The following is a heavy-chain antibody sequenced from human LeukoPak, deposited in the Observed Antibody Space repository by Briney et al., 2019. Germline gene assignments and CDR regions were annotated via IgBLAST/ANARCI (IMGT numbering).Heavy chain of an antibody. J-gene: IGHJ4*02. CDR2: ISAYNGNT. Sequence: ASVKVSCKASGYTFTSYGISWVRQAPGQGLEWMEWISAYNGNTNYAQKLQGRVTMTTDTSTSTAYMELRSLRSDDTAVYYCARGIKRFSQQRVVPAAGDFDYWGQGTLVTVSS. V-gene: IGHV1-18*01. D-gene: IGHD2-2*01. CDR3: ARGIKRFSQQRVVPAAGDFDY. CDR1: GYTFTSYG.